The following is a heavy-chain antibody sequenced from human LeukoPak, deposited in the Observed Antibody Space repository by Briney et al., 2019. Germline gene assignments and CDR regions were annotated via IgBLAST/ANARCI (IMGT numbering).Heavy chain of an antibody. CDR1: GFTFSSSA. V-gene: IGHV3-23*01. J-gene: IGHJ3*02. CDR2: INGSGGRT. CDR3: ARAVEALRAFDI. D-gene: IGHD1-26*01. Sequence: GGSLRLSCIASGFTFSSSAMSWVRQAPGKGLEWVSDINGSGGRTYYADSVKGRFTITRDNSKSTLLLQMNSLRAEDTAVYYCARAVEALRAFDIWGQGTMVTVSS.